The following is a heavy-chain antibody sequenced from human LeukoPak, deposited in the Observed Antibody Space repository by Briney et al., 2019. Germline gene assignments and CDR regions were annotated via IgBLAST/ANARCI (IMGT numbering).Heavy chain of an antibody. J-gene: IGHJ6*03. CDR3: ARESLVASNYYMDA. CDR2: LYSSGSI. V-gene: IGHV4-4*07. Sequence: SETLSLTCSVSGGSISGYYWSWIRQPAGKGLEWIGRLYSSGSINYHPSLKSRVTMSVDTSKNQFSLKLSSVTAADTAVYYCARESLVASNYYMDAWGRGATVIVSS. D-gene: IGHD3-9*01. CDR1: GGSISGYY.